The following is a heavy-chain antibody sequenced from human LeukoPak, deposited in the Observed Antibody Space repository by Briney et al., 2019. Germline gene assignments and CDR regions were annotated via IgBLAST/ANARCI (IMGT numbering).Heavy chain of an antibody. V-gene: IGHV3-48*03. CDR1: GFTFSSYE. Sequence: PGGSLRLSCAASGFTFSSYEMNWVRQAPGKGLEWVSYISSSGSTIYYADSVKGRFTISRDNAKNSLYLQMNSLRAEDTAVYYCARDVNGSGSYSNPGFDYWGQGTLVTVSS. D-gene: IGHD3-10*01. CDR2: ISSSGSTI. J-gene: IGHJ4*02. CDR3: ARDVNGSGSYSNPGFDY.